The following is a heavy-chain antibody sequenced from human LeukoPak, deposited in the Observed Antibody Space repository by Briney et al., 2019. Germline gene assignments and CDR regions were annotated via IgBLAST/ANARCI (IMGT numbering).Heavy chain of an antibody. V-gene: IGHV4-39*01. J-gene: IGHJ4*02. Sequence: SETLSLTCNVSGGSISSSSYYWGWIRQPPGKGLEWIGSIFYSGSTYYKSSLKSRVTISVDTSKNQFSLRLSFVTAADTAVYYCARLTYTYYYDSSTYSFWGQGTLVTVSS. CDR2: IFYSGST. CDR1: GGSISSSSYY. D-gene: IGHD3-22*01. CDR3: ARLTYTYYYDSSTYSF.